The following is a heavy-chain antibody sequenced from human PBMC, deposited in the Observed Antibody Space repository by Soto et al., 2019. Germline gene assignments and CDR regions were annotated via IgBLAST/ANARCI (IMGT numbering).Heavy chain of an antibody. V-gene: IGHV1-69*17. Sequence: QVQLVQSGAEVKRPGSSVKVSCESSGDTFNSYLISWVRQAPGQGLEWMGGVIPIIRVTHYAQKFQGRVTISAFSSTGTAYMELTNLGFEDTAFYYCARESLGAKGAYYWGQGTLVTVSS. CDR1: GDTFNSYL. D-gene: IGHD3-16*01. CDR3: ARESLGAKGAYY. CDR2: VIPIIRVT. J-gene: IGHJ4*02.